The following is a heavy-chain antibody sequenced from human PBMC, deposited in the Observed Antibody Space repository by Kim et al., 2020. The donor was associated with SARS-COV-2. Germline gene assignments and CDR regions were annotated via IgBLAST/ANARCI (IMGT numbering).Heavy chain of an antibody. CDR3: ASIPPPGYSSGSALDY. V-gene: IGHV4-4*02. CDR1: GGSISSSNW. Sequence: SETLSLTCAVSGGSISSSNWWSWVRQPPGKRLEWIGEIYHSGSTNYNPSLKSRVTISVDKSKNQFSLNLSSVTAAATSGYYFASIPPPGYSSGSALDYW. CDR2: IYHSGST. D-gene: IGHD6-19*01. J-gene: IGHJ4*01.